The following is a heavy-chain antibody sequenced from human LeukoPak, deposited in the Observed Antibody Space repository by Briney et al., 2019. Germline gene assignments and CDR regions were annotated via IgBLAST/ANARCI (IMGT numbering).Heavy chain of an antibody. CDR2: IIPIFGTA. Sequence: SVKVSCKASGGTFSSYAISWVRQAPGQGLEWMGGIIPIFGTANYAQKFQGRVTITADESTSTAYMELSSLRSEDTAVYYCAREYYDSSGWGTHYYYGMDVWGQGTTVTVSS. J-gene: IGHJ6*02. D-gene: IGHD3-22*01. V-gene: IGHV1-69*01. CDR3: AREYYDSSGWGTHYYYGMDV. CDR1: GGTFSSYA.